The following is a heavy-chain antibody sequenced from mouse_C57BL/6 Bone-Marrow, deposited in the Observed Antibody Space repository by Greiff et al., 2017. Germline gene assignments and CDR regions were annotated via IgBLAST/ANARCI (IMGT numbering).Heavy chain of an antibody. CDR3: TWITTVVAAGDY. V-gene: IGHV14-4*01. D-gene: IGHD1-1*01. Sequence: VQLKESGADFVRPGASVKLSCTASGFTFTDDYMHWVKQRPEQGLEWIGRIVPVNGDIAYASKFQGKATITCDTSSNTAYLHLSSLTSEDTAVYYGTWITTVVAAGDYWGQGTLVTVSA. J-gene: IGHJ3*01. CDR2: IVPVNGDI. CDR1: GFTFTDDY.